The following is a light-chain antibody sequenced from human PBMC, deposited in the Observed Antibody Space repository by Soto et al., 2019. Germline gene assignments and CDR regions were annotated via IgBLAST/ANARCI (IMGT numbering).Light chain of an antibody. CDR2: GAT. J-gene: IGKJ1*01. CDR1: QRVNNN. V-gene: IGKV3-15*01. Sequence: PGERATLSCRASQRVNNNLAWYQQKHGQSPRLLIYGATTRATGIPARFSGSASGTQFTLIIRSLQSEDFAVYYCQQYNNWPRTFGQGTKVEFK. CDR3: QQYNNWPRT.